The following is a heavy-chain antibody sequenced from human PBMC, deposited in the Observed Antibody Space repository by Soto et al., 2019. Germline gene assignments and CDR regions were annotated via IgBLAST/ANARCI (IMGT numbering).Heavy chain of an antibody. D-gene: IGHD4-17*01. CDR2: ISTDGSST. Sequence: EVQLVESGGGLVQPGGSLRLSXAXSXXXXSSFWMHWVRQTPGKGPVWVSRISTDGSSTGYADSVKGRFTISRDSAKNTLYLQMDSLRAEDTAIYYCARGGTVTTRWGLFDYLGQGTLVTVSS. CDR3: ARGGTVTTRWGLFDY. V-gene: IGHV3-74*01. J-gene: IGHJ4*02. CDR1: XXXXSSFW.